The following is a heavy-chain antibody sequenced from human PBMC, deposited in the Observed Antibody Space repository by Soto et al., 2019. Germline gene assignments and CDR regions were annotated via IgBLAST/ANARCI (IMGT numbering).Heavy chain of an antibody. D-gene: IGHD5-18*01. CDR1: GGTFSSYA. CDR3: ARVDTAIVPFDY. V-gene: IGHV1-69*12. Sequence: QVQLVQSGAEVKKPGSSVKVSCKASGGTFSSYAISWVRQAPGQGLEWMGGIIPIFGTANYAQKFQGRVXIXAXXSTSSAYMELSSLRSEDTAVYYCARVDTAIVPFDYWGQGTLVTVSS. CDR2: IIPIFGTA. J-gene: IGHJ4*02.